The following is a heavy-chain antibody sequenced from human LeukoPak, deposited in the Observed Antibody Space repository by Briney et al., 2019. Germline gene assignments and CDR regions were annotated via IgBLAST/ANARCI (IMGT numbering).Heavy chain of an antibody. CDR2: INQDGSEE. Sequence: TGGSLRLSCAASGFTFSNYWMTWVRQAPGKGLEWVAHINQDGSEEHYMDSVKARFTISRDNAKNSLSLQMNSLRAEDTAVYYCAREGYSSSWFYYMDVWGKGTTVTVSS. V-gene: IGHV3-7*01. CDR1: GFTFSNYW. D-gene: IGHD6-13*01. J-gene: IGHJ6*03. CDR3: AREGYSSSWFYYMDV.